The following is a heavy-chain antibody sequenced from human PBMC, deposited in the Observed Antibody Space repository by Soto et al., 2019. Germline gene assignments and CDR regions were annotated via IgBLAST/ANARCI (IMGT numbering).Heavy chain of an antibody. Sequence: GGSLRLSCAASGFTFSGSAMHWVRQASGKGLEWVGRIRSKANSYATAYAASVKGRFTISRDDSKNTAYLQMNSLKTEETAVYYCTATYYYDSSGYPLFDYWGQGTLVTVSS. CDR1: GFTFSGSA. CDR2: IRSKANSYAT. V-gene: IGHV3-73*01. J-gene: IGHJ4*02. D-gene: IGHD3-22*01. CDR3: TATYYYDSSGYPLFDY.